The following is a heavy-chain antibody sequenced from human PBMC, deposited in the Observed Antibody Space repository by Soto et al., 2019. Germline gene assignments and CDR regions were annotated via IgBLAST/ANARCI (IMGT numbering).Heavy chain of an antibody. D-gene: IGHD3-10*01. CDR1: GGSISRSSYY. J-gene: IGHJ6*02. CDR3: ARRPXVWFGEMGYNYYYGLDG. V-gene: IGHV4-39*01. Sequence: PSETLSLTCTVSGGSISRSSYYWGWVRQPPGKGLEWIGSMYYSGSPYYNPSLKSRVTISVDTSKNQFSLKLTSVTAADTAVYYCARRPXVWFGEMGYNYYYGLDGWGQGTTVTVSS. CDR2: MYYSGSP.